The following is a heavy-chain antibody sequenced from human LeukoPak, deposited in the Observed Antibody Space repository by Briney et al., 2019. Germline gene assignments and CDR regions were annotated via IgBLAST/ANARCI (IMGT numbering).Heavy chain of an antibody. D-gene: IGHD6-19*01. CDR3: ARVRVKRGIAVAGFDY. CDR2: IYYSGST. Sequence: SETLSLTCTVSGGSISSYYWSWIRQPPGKGLEWIGYIYYSGSTNYNPSLKSRVTISVDTSKNQFSLKLSSVTAADTAVYYCARVRVKRGIAVAGFDYWGQGTLVTVSS. J-gene: IGHJ4*02. V-gene: IGHV4-59*12. CDR1: GGSISSYY.